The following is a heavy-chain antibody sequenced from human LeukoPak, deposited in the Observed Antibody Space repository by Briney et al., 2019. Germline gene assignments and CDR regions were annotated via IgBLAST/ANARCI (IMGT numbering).Heavy chain of an antibody. Sequence: ASVKVSCKASGYTFTSYYMHWLRQAPGQGLEWMGIINPSGGSTSYAQKFQGRVTMTRDTSTSAVYMELSSLRSEDTAVYYCARVAGGDAYYFDYWGQGTLVTVSS. D-gene: IGHD4-17*01. J-gene: IGHJ4*02. CDR2: INPSGGST. CDR3: ARVAGGDAYYFDY. V-gene: IGHV1-46*01. CDR1: GYTFTSYY.